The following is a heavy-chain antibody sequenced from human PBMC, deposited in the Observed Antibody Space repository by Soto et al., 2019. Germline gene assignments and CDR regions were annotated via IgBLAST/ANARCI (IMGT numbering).Heavy chain of an antibody. CDR2: ISYDGSNK. CDR3: LTDYTDAFDY. D-gene: IGHD3-9*01. Sequence: PGGSLRLSCAASGFTFSSYGMHWVRQAPGKGLEWVAVISYDGSNKYYADSVKGRFTISRDNSKNTLYLQMNSLRFWPPPYSDALTDYTDAFDYWGQGTLVTVSS. J-gene: IGHJ4*02. V-gene: IGHV3-30*03. CDR1: GFTFSSYG.